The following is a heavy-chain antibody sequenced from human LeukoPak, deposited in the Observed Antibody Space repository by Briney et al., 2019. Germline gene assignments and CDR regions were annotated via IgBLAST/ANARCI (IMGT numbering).Heavy chain of an antibody. V-gene: IGHV3-48*01. J-gene: IGHJ4*02. CDR1: GFTFSTYN. CDR2: ISSGSEII. Sequence: GGSLRLSCVASGFTFSTYNMNWVRQAPGKGLEWVSFISSGSEIIYYADSVKGRFTVSRDNDKKSLYLQMNSLRAEDTAVYYCARRENYYGTEGGYWGQGTLVTVSS. D-gene: IGHD3-10*01. CDR3: ARRENYYGTEGGY.